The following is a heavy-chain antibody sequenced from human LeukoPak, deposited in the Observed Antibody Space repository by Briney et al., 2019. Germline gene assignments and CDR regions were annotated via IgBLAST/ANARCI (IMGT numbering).Heavy chain of an antibody. D-gene: IGHD3-3*01. J-gene: IGHJ4*02. CDR3: ARPELRYYDFWSGYSFDY. CDR2: INHSGST. CDR1: GGSFSGYY. V-gene: IGHV4-34*01. Sequence: SETLSLTCAVYGGSFSGYYWSWIRQPPGKGLEWIGEINHSGSTNYNPSLKSRVTISVDTSKNQFSLKLSSVTAADTAVYYCARPELRYYDFWSGYSFDYWGQGTLVTVYS.